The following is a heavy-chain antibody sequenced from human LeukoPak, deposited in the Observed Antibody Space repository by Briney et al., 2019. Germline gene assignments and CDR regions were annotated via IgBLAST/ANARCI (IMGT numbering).Heavy chain of an antibody. CDR3: AKDLLRDRWFGES. CDR1: GFTFSDYG. D-gene: IGHD3-10*01. V-gene: IGHV3-30*02. J-gene: IGHJ5*02. CDR2: IRYEGNDK. Sequence: GGSLRLSCAASGFTFSDYGMHWVRQAPHKGLEWVAFIRYEGNDKYYADSVKGRFTISRDDSKNTLYLQMDSLRVDDTAVYYCAKDLLRDRWFGESWGQGTLVTVSS.